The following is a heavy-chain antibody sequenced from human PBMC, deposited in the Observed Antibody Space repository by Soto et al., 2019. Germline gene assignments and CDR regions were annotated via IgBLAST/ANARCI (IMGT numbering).Heavy chain of an antibody. CDR2: INPSGGST. D-gene: IGHD3-16*01. V-gene: IGHV1-46*01. Sequence: QVQLVQSGAEVKKPGASVKVSCKASGYTFTSYYMHWVRQAPGQGLEWMGIINPSGGSTSYAQKFQGGVNMTRDVSTSLVYMELSSLRSEDKAVYYCVRDHFLGELPDGYFDYWGQGTLVTVSS. CDR3: VRDHFLGELPDGYFDY. J-gene: IGHJ4*02. CDR1: GYTFTSYY.